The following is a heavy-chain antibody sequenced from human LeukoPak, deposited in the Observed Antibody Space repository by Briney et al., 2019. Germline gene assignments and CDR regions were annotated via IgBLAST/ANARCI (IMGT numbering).Heavy chain of an antibody. CDR2: IYYSGST. D-gene: IGHD3-22*01. V-gene: IGHV4-31*03. CDR3: ARTLAGITMIEGNWFDP. CDR1: GGSISSGGYY. J-gene: IGHJ5*02. Sequence: PSETLSLTCTVSGGSISSGGYYSSWIRQHPGKGLEWIGYIYYSGSTYYNPSLKSRVTISVDTSKNQFSLKPSSVTAADTAVYYCARTLAGITMIEGNWFDPWGQGTLVTVSS.